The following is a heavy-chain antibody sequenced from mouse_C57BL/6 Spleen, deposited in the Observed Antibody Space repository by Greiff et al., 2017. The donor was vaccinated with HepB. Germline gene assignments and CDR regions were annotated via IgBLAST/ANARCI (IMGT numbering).Heavy chain of an antibody. CDR2: IDPENGDT. V-gene: IGHV14-4*01. CDR3: TTGLPWYFDV. J-gene: IGHJ1*03. Sequence: VQLQQSGAELVRPGASVKLSCTASGFNIKDDYMHWVKQRPEQGLEWIGWIDPENGDTEYASKFQGKAIITADTSSNTAYLQLSSLTSEDTAVYYCTTGLPWYFDVWGTGTTVTVSS. D-gene: IGHD2-2*01. CDR1: GFNIKDDY.